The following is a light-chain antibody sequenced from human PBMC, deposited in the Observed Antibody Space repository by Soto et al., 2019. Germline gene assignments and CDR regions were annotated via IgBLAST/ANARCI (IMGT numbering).Light chain of an antibody. CDR3: QQYNSYSPT. V-gene: IGKV1-5*01. CDR1: QSISSW. Sequence: DIQMTQSPSTLSASVGDRVTITCRASQSISSWLAWYQQKPGKAPKLLIYDASSLESGVPSRFIGSGSGTEFTLTISSLQPDDFATYYCQQYNSYSPTIGQGTRLEIK. J-gene: IGKJ5*01. CDR2: DAS.